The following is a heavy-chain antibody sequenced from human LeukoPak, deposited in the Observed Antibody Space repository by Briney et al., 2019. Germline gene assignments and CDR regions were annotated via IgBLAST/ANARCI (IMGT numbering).Heavy chain of an antibody. CDR1: GFTFSNYS. Sequence: GGSLRLSCAASGFTFSNYSMNWVRQAPGKGLEWVGFIRSKAYGGTTEYAASVKGRFTISRDDSKSIAYLQMNSLKTEDTAVYYCTRGGVEYFDYWGQGTLVTVSS. J-gene: IGHJ4*02. CDR3: TRGGVEYFDY. V-gene: IGHV3-49*04. D-gene: IGHD1-1*01. CDR2: IRSKAYGGTT.